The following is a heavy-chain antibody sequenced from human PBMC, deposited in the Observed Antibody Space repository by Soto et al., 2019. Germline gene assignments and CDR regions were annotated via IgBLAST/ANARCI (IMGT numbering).Heavy chain of an antibody. Sequence: QVQLVQSGAEVKKPGASVKVSCKSSGYVFTGYYMHWVRQAPGQGLEWLGWINPISGDTKYAQKFHGWVTMTRDTSSNTVYMELTRLRSDDTAVYYCARDYGAAAGTSLNWFDPWGQGTLVTVSS. CDR1: GYVFTGYY. J-gene: IGHJ5*02. CDR3: ARDYGAAAGTSLNWFDP. V-gene: IGHV1-2*04. CDR2: INPISGDT. D-gene: IGHD6-13*01.